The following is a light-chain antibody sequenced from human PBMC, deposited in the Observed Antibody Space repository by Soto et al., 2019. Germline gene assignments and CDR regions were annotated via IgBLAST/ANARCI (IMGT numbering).Light chain of an antibody. CDR2: DVN. CDR3: NSYTTSEASV. CDR1: NSDVGSYNR. J-gene: IGLJ1*01. Sequence: QSALTQPASVSGSPGQSITISCTGTNSDVGSYNRVSWYQQPPGTAPKLIIYDVNNRPSGVSYRFSGSKSGNTASLTISGHQAEDEADYYCNSYTTSEASVVRTGTKVTV. V-gene: IGLV2-14*01.